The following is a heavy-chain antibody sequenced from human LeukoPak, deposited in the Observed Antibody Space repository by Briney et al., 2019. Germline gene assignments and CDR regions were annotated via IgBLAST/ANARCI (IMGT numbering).Heavy chain of an antibody. Sequence: SEPLSLPCAVYGGSFSGYYWSWIRQPPGKGLEWIGEINHSGSTNYNPSLKSRVTISVDTSKNQFSLKLSSVTAADTAVYYCARACSSTSCQTYYYGMDVWGQGTTVTVSS. V-gene: IGHV4-34*01. CDR1: GGSFSGYY. CDR2: INHSGST. J-gene: IGHJ6*02. D-gene: IGHD2-2*01. CDR3: ARACSSTSCQTYYYGMDV.